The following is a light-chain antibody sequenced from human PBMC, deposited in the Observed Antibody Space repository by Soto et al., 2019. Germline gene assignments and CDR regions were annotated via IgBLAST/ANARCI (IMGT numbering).Light chain of an antibody. CDR1: QSISSW. CDR2: KAS. CDR3: QQYNSYSWT. V-gene: IGKV1-5*03. J-gene: IGKJ1*01. Sequence: DIQMTQSPSTLSASVGDRVTITCRASQSISSWLAWYQQKPGKAPKLLLYKASSLESGVPSRFSGGGSGTEFTLTISSLQPDDFATYYCQQYNSYSWTFGQGTKVEIK.